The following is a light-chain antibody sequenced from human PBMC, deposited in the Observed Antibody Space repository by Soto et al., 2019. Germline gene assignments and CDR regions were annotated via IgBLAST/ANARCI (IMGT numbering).Light chain of an antibody. Sequence: DIQMTQSPSSLSASVGDRVTITCQASQDNSNYLNWYQEKPGKAPKLLIYDASNLETGVPSRFSGSGSGTDFTFTITSVQPEAIATYYCQQYDNVRLTFGQGTRLEIK. CDR3: QQYDNVRLT. CDR2: DAS. V-gene: IGKV1-33*01. CDR1: QDNSNY. J-gene: IGKJ5*01.